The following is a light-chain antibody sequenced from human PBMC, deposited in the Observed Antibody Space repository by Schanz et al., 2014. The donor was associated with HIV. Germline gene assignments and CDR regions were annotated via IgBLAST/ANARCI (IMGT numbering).Light chain of an antibody. CDR2: GTS. J-gene: IGLJ1*01. CDR3: SSYTSSNTYV. Sequence: QSVLTQPPSVSGAPGQRVTMSCTGSSSNIGAGYDVHWYQQLPGTAPKLLVYGTSDRPSRVPDRFSGSKSGTSASLAITGLQAEDEADYYCSSYTSSNTYVFGTGTKLTVL. V-gene: IGLV1-40*01. CDR1: SSNIGAGYD.